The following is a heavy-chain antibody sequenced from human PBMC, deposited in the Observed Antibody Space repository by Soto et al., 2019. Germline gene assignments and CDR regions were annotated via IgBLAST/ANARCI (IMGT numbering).Heavy chain of an antibody. V-gene: IGHV1-2*02. J-gene: IGHJ3*02. CDR2: INPNSGGT. D-gene: IGHD4-17*01. CDR1: GYTFTGCY. CDR3: ASQDYGGSLEAFDI. Sequence: GASVKVSCKASGYTFTGCYMHWVRQAPGQGLEWMGWINPNSGGTNYAQKFQGRVTMTRDTSISTAYMELSRLRSDDTAVYYCASQDYGGSLEAFDIWGQGTMVTVSS.